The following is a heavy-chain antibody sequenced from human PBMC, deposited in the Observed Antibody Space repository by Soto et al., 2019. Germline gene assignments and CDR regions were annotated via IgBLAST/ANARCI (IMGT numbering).Heavy chain of an antibody. Sequence: PLAPQSHTYNVSDGNIRGFYWSWIRQNPGKGLEWIGYISYSGNTNYSPSLKSRVTISVDTSKKQLSLKLTSVTTADTAVYVCARAPVVVTRSYVDNWGQGTPVTGSS. CDR1: DGNIRGFY. D-gene: IGHD2-15*01. CDR2: ISYSGNT. J-gene: IGHJ4*02. V-gene: IGHV4-59*01. CDR3: ARAPVVVTRSYVDN.